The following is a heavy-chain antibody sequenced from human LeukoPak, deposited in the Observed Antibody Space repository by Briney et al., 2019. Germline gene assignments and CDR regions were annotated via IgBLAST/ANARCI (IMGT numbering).Heavy chain of an antibody. J-gene: IGHJ4*02. CDR1: GFTFSSYA. V-gene: IGHV3-23*01. Sequence: GGSLRLSCAASGFTFSSYAMSWVRQAPGKGLEWVSAISGSGDSTYYADSVKGRFTISRDNSKNTLYLQMNSLRVEDTAVHYCAKDGIGGTFLDYWGQGTLVTVSS. D-gene: IGHD2/OR15-2a*01. CDR2: ISGSGDST. CDR3: AKDGIGGTFLDY.